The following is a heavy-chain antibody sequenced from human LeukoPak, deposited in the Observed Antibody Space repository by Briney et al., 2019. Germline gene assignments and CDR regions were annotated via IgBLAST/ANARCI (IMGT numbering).Heavy chain of an antibody. D-gene: IGHD3-22*01. J-gene: IGHJ4*02. CDR2: INHSGGT. Sequence: SETLSLTCAVYGGSFSGYYWSWIRQPPGKGLEWIGEINHSGGTDYNPSLKSRVTISVDTSKNQFSLKLSSVTAADTAVYYCARCYYDSSGYKHYYFDYWGQGTLVTVSS. V-gene: IGHV4-34*01. CDR1: GGSFSGYY. CDR3: ARCYYDSSGYKHYYFDY.